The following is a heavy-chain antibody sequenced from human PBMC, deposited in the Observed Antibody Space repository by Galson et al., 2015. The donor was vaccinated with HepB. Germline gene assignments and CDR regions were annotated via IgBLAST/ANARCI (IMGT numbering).Heavy chain of an antibody. CDR1: GFTFSSYA. Sequence: SLRLSCAASGFTFSSYAMSWVRQAPGKGLEWVSAISGSGGSTYYADSVKGRFTISRDNSKNTLYLQMNSLRAEDTAVYYCAIKSPDIVVVVAAGYFDYWGQGTLVTVSS. J-gene: IGHJ4*02. V-gene: IGHV3-23*01. D-gene: IGHD2-15*01. CDR3: AIKSPDIVVVVAAGYFDY. CDR2: ISGSGGST.